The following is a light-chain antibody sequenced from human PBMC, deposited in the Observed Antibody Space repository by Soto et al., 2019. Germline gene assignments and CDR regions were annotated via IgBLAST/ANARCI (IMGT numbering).Light chain of an antibody. V-gene: IGKV3-11*01. Sequence: PGERATLSCRASQSLSISLAWYQQKPGQAPRVLIYDTSTRATGIPARFSGSGSGTDFTLTISSLEPEDSAVYYCHQRSNWWTFGQGTRVEIK. CDR1: QSLSIS. CDR3: HQRSNWWT. J-gene: IGKJ1*01. CDR2: DTS.